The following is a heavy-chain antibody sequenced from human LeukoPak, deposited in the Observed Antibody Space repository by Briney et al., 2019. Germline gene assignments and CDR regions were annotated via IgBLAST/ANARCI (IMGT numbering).Heavy chain of an antibody. CDR3: ARGYKGDWFDP. D-gene: IGHD1-14*01. CDR2: ISAYNGNT. V-gene: IGHV1-18*04. Sequence: ASVKVSCKASGYTFTSYYMHRVRQAPGQGLEWMGWISAYNGNTNYAQKLQGRVTMTTDTSTSTAYMELRSLRSDDTAVYYCARGYKGDWFDPWGQGTLVTVSS. J-gene: IGHJ5*02. CDR1: GYTFTSYY.